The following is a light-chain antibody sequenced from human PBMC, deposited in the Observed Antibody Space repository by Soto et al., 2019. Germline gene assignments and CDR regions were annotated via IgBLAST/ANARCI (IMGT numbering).Light chain of an antibody. Sequence: QSVLTQPASVSGSPGQSITISCTGTSSDVGGYNYVSWYQQHPGKVPKLMIYDVSNRPSGVSNRFSGSKSGNTASLTISGLQGEDEADYYCSSYTSSTTYVFGPGTKVTVL. J-gene: IGLJ1*01. CDR3: SSYTSSTTYV. CDR1: SSDVGGYNY. V-gene: IGLV2-14*01. CDR2: DVS.